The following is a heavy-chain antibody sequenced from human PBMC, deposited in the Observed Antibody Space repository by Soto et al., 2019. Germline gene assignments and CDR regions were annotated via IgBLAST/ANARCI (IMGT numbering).Heavy chain of an antibody. CDR2: IIPVLHIT. CDR3: ARGPYYFGDDGYYSDLEFDY. CDR1: VGTFNSYT. D-gene: IGHD3-22*01. J-gene: IGHJ4*02. Sequence: PVKVSCKTSVGTFNSYTSTWVRQAPGQGLEWMGRIIPVLHITNYAQKFQGRVTITADRSTTTVYMELSTLRPGDTAVYFCARGPYYFGDDGYYSDLEFDYWGLGTLVTVSS. V-gene: IGHV1-69*02.